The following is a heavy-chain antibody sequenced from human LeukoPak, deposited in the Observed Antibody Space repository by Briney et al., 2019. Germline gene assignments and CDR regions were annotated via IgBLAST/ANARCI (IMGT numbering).Heavy chain of an antibody. J-gene: IGHJ4*02. CDR2: VYDSGST. Sequence: SGPTLVNPSETLSLTCTVSGGSITSYYWSWIRQPPGKGLEWIGYVYDSGSTNYNPSLKSRVTMSVDTSKNQFSLNLSSVTAADTAVYYCASLPAATYFDYWGQGTLVTVSS. CDR1: GGSITSYY. V-gene: IGHV4-59*08. D-gene: IGHD2-2*01. CDR3: ASLPAATYFDY.